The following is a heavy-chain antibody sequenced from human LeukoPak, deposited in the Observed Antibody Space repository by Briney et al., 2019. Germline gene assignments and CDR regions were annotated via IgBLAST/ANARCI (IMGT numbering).Heavy chain of an antibody. V-gene: IGHV1-2*06. D-gene: IGHD5-18*01. CDR2: INPNSGGT. CDR3: ASLPGYSYGLRNFDY. CDR1: GYTFTGYY. J-gene: IGHJ4*02. Sequence: ASVKVSCKASGYTFTGYYIHWVRQAPGQGLEWMGRINPNSGGTNYAQKFQGRVTMTRDTSISTAYMELSRLRSDDTAVYYCASLPGYSYGLRNFDYWGQGTLVTVSS.